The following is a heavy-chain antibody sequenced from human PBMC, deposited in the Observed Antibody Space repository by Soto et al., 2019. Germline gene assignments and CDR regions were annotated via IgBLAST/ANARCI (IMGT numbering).Heavy chain of an antibody. CDR1: GFTFSSYG. CDR2: ISYDGSNK. D-gene: IGHD3-3*01. Sequence: LRLSCAASGFTFSSYGMHWVRQAPGKGLEWVAVISYDGSNKYYADSVKGRFTISRDNSKNTLYLQMNSLRAEDTAVYYCAKLLPSYYDFWSGYPGAYYYYGMDVWGQGTTVTVSS. J-gene: IGHJ6*02. V-gene: IGHV3-30*18. CDR3: AKLLPSYYDFWSGYPGAYYYYGMDV.